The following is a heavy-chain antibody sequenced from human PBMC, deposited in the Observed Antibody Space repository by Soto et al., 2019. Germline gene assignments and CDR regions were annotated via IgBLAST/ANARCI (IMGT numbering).Heavy chain of an antibody. CDR1: GDSISNYF. CDR2: FYTSGSA. V-gene: IGHV4-4*07. D-gene: IGHD4-4*01. CDR3: ARDQYHFES. J-gene: IGHJ4*02. Sequence: SETLSLTCTVSGDSISNYFWSCIRQPSGKGLEWIVRFYTSGSANYNPSLKGRVTMSVDTYKNQFSLKLDSVTAADTAVYYCARDQYHFESWGQGTLVTFSS.